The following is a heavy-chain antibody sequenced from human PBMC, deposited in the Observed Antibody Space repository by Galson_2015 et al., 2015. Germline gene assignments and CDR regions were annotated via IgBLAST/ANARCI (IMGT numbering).Heavy chain of an antibody. CDR3: ARGPNYPTVNWFDP. Sequence: SLRLSCAASGFTFSSYAMHWVRQAPGKGLEWGAVISYDGSNKYYADSVKGRFTISRDNSKNTLYLQMNSPRAEDTAVYYCARGPNYPTVNWFDPWGQGTLVTVSS. CDR1: GFTFSSYA. CDR2: ISYDGSNK. D-gene: IGHD4-11*01. V-gene: IGHV3-30-3*01. J-gene: IGHJ5*02.